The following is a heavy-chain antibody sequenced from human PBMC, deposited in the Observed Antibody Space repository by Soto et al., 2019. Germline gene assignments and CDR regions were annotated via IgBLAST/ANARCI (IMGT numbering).Heavy chain of an antibody. Sequence: PSETLSLTCAVHGASFSGYYWSWVRQSPGKXLEWIGEITHSGTTNYSPSLKSRVTISVDTSKNHFFLSLRSVTAADTGVYYFARVSCSGGSCYLTSRYNYYLMDVWDQGPTVTVFS. J-gene: IGHJ6*02. CDR2: ITHSGTT. CDR1: GASFSGYY. V-gene: IGHV4-34*01. CDR3: ARVSCSGGSCYLTSRYNYYLMDV. D-gene: IGHD2-15*01.